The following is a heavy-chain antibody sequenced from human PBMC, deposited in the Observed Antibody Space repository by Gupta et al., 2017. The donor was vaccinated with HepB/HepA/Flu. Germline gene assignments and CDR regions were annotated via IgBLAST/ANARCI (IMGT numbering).Heavy chain of an antibody. D-gene: IGHD4-17*01. CDR2: IHGSGGGT. J-gene: IGHJ3*02. CDR3: GRDPNGDYVGAFDM. Sequence: EVQLLESGGGLEQPGGSLRLSCAASGFTFRHYAMTWVRRAPGKGLEYVSSIHGSGGGTYYADSVRGRFTISRDNSKSTLYLQMNSLRVEDTAIYYCGRDPNGDYVGAFDMWGQGTMLTVSS. CDR1: GFTFRHYA. V-gene: IGHV3-23*01.